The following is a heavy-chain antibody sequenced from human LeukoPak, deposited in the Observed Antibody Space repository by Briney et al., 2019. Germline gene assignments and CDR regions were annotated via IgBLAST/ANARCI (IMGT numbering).Heavy chain of an antibody. D-gene: IGHD1-14*01. V-gene: IGHV4-59*08. Sequence: SETLSLTCTVSGGSISSYYWSWIRQPPGKGLEWIGYIYYRGSTNYNPSLKSRVTISVDTSKNQFSLKLSSVTAADTAVYYCARHVTGYYFDSWGQGTLVTVSS. CDR3: ARHVTGYYFDS. CDR2: IYYRGST. J-gene: IGHJ4*02. CDR1: GGSISSYY.